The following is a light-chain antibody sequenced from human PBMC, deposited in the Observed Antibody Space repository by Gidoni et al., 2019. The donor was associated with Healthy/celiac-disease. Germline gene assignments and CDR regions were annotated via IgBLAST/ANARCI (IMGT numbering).Light chain of an antibody. J-gene: IGKJ4*01. CDR3: QQSYSTPLT. Sequence: TQMTKSPSSLPASVGDRVTITCRASQSISSYLNWYQQKPGKAPKLLIYAASSLQSGVPSRFSGSGSGTDFTLTISSLQPEDFATYYCQQSYSTPLTFGGGTKVEIK. V-gene: IGKV1-39*01. CDR2: AAS. CDR1: QSISSY.